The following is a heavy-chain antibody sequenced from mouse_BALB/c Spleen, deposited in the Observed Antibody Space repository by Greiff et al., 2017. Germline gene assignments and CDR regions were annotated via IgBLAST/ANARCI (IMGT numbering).Heavy chain of an antibody. CDR2: IDPANGNT. V-gene: IGHV14-3*02. Sequence: VQLQQSGAELVKPGASVKLSCTASGFNIKDTYMHWVKQRPEQGLEWIGRIDPANGNTKYDPKFQGKATITADTSSNTAYLQLSSLTSEDTAVYYCASLLPYAMDYWGQGTSVTVSS. J-gene: IGHJ4*01. CDR1: GFNIKDTY. D-gene: IGHD1-1*01. CDR3: ASLLPYAMDY.